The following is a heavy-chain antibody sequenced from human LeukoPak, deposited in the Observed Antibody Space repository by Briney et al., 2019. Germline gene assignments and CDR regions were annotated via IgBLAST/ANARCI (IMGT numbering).Heavy chain of an antibody. CDR1: GFIFSSYA. CDR3: AKDQAMTYYDSRGYDY. V-gene: IGHV3-23*01. D-gene: IGHD3-22*01. CDR2: ISGNGGST. J-gene: IGHJ4*02. Sequence: GGSLRLSCAASGFIFSSYAMSWVRQAPGKGLEWVSTISGNGGSTYYADSVKGRFTISRDNSKNTLYLQMNSLRAEDTAVYYCAKDQAMTYYDSRGYDYWGQGTLVTVSS.